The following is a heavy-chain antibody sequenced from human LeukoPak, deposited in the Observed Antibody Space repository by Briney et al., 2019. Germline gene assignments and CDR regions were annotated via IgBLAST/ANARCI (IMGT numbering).Heavy chain of an antibody. D-gene: IGHD2-15*01. J-gene: IGHJ3*02. CDR3: VREYCSGGSCSDAFDI. CDR2: ISSSSSYI. Sequence: GGSLRLSCVASGFSFSRYSMNWVRQAPGRGLDWVSSISSSSSYIYYADSVKGRFIISRDNAKNSLYLQMNSLRAEDTALYYCVREYCSGGSCSDAFDIWGQGTMVTVSS. V-gene: IGHV3-21*01. CDR1: GFSFSRYS.